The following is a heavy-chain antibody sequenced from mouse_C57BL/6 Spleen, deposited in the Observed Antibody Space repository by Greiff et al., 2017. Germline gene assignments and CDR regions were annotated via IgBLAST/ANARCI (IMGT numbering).Heavy chain of an antibody. CDR1: GYTFTSYW. D-gene: IGHD2-4*01. Sequence: VKLQQPGAELVKPGASVKLSCKASGYTFTSYWMHWVKQRPGQGLEWIGMIHPNSGSTNYNEKFKSKATLTVDKSSSTAYMQLSSLTSEDSAVYYCARGGYDYEGDYYAMDYWGQGTSVTVSS. CDR3: ARGGYDYEGDYYAMDY. V-gene: IGHV1-64*01. CDR2: IHPNSGST. J-gene: IGHJ4*01.